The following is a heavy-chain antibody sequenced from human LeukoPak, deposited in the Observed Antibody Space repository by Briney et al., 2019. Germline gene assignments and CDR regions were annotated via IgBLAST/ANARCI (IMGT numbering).Heavy chain of an antibody. J-gene: IGHJ4*02. D-gene: IGHD3-22*01. Sequence: PGGSLRLSCAASGFTFSSFWMSWVRQAPGKGLEWVSSISSSSSYIYYADSVKGRFTISRDNAKNSLYLQMNSLRAEDTAVYYCARGRTAYYDDSSGYCLFDYWGQGTLVTVSS. CDR3: ARGRTAYYDDSSGYCLFDY. V-gene: IGHV3-21*01. CDR2: ISSSSSYI. CDR1: GFTFSSFW.